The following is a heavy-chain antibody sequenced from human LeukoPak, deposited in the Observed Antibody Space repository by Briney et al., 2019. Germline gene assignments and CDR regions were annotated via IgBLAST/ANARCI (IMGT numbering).Heavy chain of an antibody. J-gene: IGHJ4*02. CDR2: INTNTGNP. Sequence: ASVKVSYKASGYTFTSYAMNWVRQAPGQGLEWMGWINTNTGNPTYAQGFTGRFVFSLDTSVSTAYLQISSLKAEDTAVYYCARAGGYYYDSSGYYFDYWGQGTLVTVSS. CDR1: GYTFTSYA. CDR3: ARAGGYYYDSSGYYFDY. D-gene: IGHD3-22*01. V-gene: IGHV7-4-1*02.